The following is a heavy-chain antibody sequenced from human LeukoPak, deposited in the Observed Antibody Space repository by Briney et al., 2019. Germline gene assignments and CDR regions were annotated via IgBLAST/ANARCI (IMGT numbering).Heavy chain of an antibody. J-gene: IGHJ6*03. D-gene: IGHD3-10*01. CDR1: GGSFSGYY. CDR3: ARGKWYGSGLYYYYMDV. V-gene: IGHV4-34*01. CDR2: INHSGST. Sequence: SETLSLTCAVYGGSFSGYYWSWIRQPPGKGLEWIREINHSGSTNYNPSLKSRVTISVDTSKNQFSLKLSSVTAADTAVYYCARGKWYGSGLYYYYMDVWGKGTTVTVSS.